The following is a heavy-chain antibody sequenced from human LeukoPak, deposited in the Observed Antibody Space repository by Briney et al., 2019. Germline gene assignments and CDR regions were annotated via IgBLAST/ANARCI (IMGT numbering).Heavy chain of an antibody. J-gene: IGHJ4*02. V-gene: IGHV3-33*01. CDR1: GFTFSSYG. CDR3: ARERLERDYYDSSGHYYFDY. D-gene: IGHD3-22*01. CDR2: IWYDGSNK. Sequence: PGGSLRLSCAASGFTFSSYGMHWVRQAPGKGLEWVAVIWYDGSNKYYADSVKGRFTISRDNSKNTLYLQMNSLRAEDTAVYYCARERLERDYYDSSGHYYFDYWGQGTLVTVSS.